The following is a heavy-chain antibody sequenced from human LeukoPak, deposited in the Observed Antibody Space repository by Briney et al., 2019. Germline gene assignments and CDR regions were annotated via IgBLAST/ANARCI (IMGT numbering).Heavy chain of an antibody. Sequence: GGSLRLSCAASGFTFSSYSMNWVRQAPGKGLEWVSYISSSSSSSTIYYADSVKGRFTFSRDNAKNSLYLQMNSLRAEDTAVYYCARDGSDYYPHAFDIWGQGTMVTVSS. CDR3: ARDGSDYYPHAFDI. CDR2: ISSSSSSSTI. D-gene: IGHD3-22*01. CDR1: GFTFSSYS. V-gene: IGHV3-48*01. J-gene: IGHJ3*02.